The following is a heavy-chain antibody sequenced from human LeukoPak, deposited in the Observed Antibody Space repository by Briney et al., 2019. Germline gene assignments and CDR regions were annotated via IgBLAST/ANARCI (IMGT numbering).Heavy chain of an antibody. CDR1: GGSISSGDYY. J-gene: IGHJ1*01. CDR3: ASYLYGSGSYIQH. CDR2: IYYSGST. V-gene: IGHV4-30-4*01. D-gene: IGHD3-10*01. Sequence: PSETLSLTCTVSGGSISSGDYYWSWIRQPPGKGLEWIGYIYYSGSTYYNPSLKSRVTISVDTSKNQFSLKLSSVTAADTAVYYCASYLYGSGSYIQHWGQGTLVTVPS.